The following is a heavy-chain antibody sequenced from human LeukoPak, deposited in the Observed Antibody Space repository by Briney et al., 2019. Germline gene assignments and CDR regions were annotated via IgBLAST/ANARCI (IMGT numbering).Heavy chain of an antibody. Sequence: GGSLRLSCAASGFIFSAYEMNWVRQAPGKGLEWVSYISSSGSTIYYADSVKGRFTISRDNAKKSLYLQMNSLRAEDTAVYYCARVYSSGRSYWGQGTLVTVSS. V-gene: IGHV3-48*03. CDR3: ARVYSSGRSY. CDR1: GFIFSAYE. J-gene: IGHJ4*02. D-gene: IGHD6-19*01. CDR2: ISSSGSTI.